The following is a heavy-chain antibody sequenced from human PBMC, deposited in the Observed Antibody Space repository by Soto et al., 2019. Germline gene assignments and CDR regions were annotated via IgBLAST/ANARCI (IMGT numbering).Heavy chain of an antibody. V-gene: IGHV3-33*01. CDR2: ICDDGSSK. D-gene: IGHD1-26*01. J-gene: IGHJ4*02. CDR3: AREAGAGGFDY. CDR1: GFTFSSYG. Sequence: GGSLRLSCAASGFTFSSYGMHWVRQAPGKGLEWVAVICDDGSSKYYADSVKGRFTISRDNSKNTLYLQMNSLRAEDTAVYYCAREAGAGGFDYWGQGTLVTVSS.